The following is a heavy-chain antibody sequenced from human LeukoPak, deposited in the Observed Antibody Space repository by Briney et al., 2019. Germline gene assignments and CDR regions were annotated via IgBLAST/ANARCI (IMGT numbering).Heavy chain of an antibody. CDR2: MNPKSGNT. V-gene: IGHV1-8*01. Sequence: ASVKVSCKASGYTFTNHDFNWVRQASGQGLEWMGWMNPKSGNTGYLQKFQGRVTMTRDTSMSTAYMELSSLRSEDTAVYYCATPYDYVWGSYRPAPFDYWGQGTLVTVSS. J-gene: IGHJ4*02. CDR1: GYTFTNHD. D-gene: IGHD3-16*02. CDR3: ATPYDYVWGSYRPAPFDY.